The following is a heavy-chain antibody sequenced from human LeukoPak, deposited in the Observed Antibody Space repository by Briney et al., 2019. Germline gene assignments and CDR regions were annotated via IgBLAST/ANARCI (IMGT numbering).Heavy chain of an antibody. J-gene: IGHJ4*02. CDR3: AREMAPYYFDY. CDR2: IIPILGIA. D-gene: IGHD2-8*01. V-gene: IGHV1-69*04. CDR1: GYTFTGYY. Sequence: ASVKVSCKASGYTFTGYYMHWVRQAPGQGLEWMGRIIPILGIANYAQKFQGRVTITADKSTSTAYMELSSLRSEDTAVYYCAREMAPYYFDYWGQGTLVTVSS.